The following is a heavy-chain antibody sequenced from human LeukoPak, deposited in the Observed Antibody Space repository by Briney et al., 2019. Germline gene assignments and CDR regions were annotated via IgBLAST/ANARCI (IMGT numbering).Heavy chain of an antibody. J-gene: IGHJ6*02. D-gene: IGHD3-10*01. CDR3: ARAYYYGSGSYYNYYYYYGMDV. Sequence: ASVKFSCKASGYTFTSYGISWVRQAPGQGLEWMGWISAYNGNTNYAQKLQGRVTMTTDTSTSTAYMELRSLRSDDTAVYYCARAYYYGSGSYYNYYYYYGMDVWGQGTTVTVSS. V-gene: IGHV1-18*01. CDR1: GYTFTSYG. CDR2: ISAYNGNT.